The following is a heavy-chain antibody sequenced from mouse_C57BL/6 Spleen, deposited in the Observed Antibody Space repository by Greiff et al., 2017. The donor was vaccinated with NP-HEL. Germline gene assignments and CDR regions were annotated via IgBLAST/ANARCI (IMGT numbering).Heavy chain of an antibody. V-gene: IGHV1-47*01. CDR1: GYTFTTYP. J-gene: IGHJ1*03. CDR3: ARVDLRWGWYFDV. Sequence: VQLQQSGAELVKPGASVKMSCKASGYTFTTYPIEWMKQNHGKSLEWIGNFHPYNDDTKYNEKFKGKATLTVEKSSSTVYLELSRLTSDDSAVYDGARVDLRWGWYFDVWGTGTTVTVSS. CDR2: FHPYNDDT. D-gene: IGHD5-1*01.